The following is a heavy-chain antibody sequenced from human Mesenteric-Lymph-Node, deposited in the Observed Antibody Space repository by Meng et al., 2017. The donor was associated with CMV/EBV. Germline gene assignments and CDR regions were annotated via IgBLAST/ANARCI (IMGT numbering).Heavy chain of an antibody. J-gene: IGHJ5*02. Sequence: ASVKVSCKASGGTFSSYAISWVRQAPGQGLEWMGWINPNSGGTNYAQKFQGRVTMTRDTSISTAYMELSRLRSDDTAVYYCASRLANLNYDFWSGYNHWGQGTLVTVSS. CDR1: GGTFSSYA. CDR3: ASRLANLNYDFWSGYNH. V-gene: IGHV1-2*02. D-gene: IGHD3-3*01. CDR2: INPNSGGT.